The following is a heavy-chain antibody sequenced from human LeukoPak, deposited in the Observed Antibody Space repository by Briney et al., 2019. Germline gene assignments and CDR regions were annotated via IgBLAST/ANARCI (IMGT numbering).Heavy chain of an antibody. V-gene: IGHV3-21*06. CDR2: ISSTSSYI. J-gene: IGHJ4*02. CDR3: ARVTPPLGFDY. Sequence: GGSLRLSCAASGFTFSAYSINWDRQAPGKGLEWVSSISSTSSYIYYADSMKGRFTISRDNAKNSLNLQMNSLRAEDTAVYYCARVTPPLGFDYWGQGTLVTVSS. CDR1: GFTFSAYS.